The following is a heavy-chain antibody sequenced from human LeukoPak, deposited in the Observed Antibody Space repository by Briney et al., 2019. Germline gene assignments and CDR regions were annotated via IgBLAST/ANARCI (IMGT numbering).Heavy chain of an antibody. J-gene: IGHJ3*02. CDR2: ISYGGIDK. D-gene: IGHD3-3*01. V-gene: IGHV3-30*03. CDR3: ARESWSDSVAFDI. CDR1: GFTFSDYN. Sequence: GGSLRLSCAASGFTFSDYNMNWVRQAPGEGLEWVGLISYGGIDKSYADSVKGRFTISRDSSKRTLYLQMNSLRAEDTAMYYCARESWSDSVAFDIWGLGTMVIVSS.